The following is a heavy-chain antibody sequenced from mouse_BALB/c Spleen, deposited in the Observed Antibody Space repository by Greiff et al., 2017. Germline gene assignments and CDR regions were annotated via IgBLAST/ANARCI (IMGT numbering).Heavy chain of an antibody. V-gene: IGHV1-7*01. CDR2: INPSTGYT. CDR3: ASRGYGNYAFAY. J-gene: IGHJ3*01. Sequence: QVQLQQSGAELAKPGASVKMSCKASGYTFTSYWMHWVKQRPGQGLEWIGYINPSTGYTEYNQKFKDKATLTADKSSSTAYMQLSSLTSEDSAVYYCASRGYGNYAFAYWGQGTLVTVSA. D-gene: IGHD2-1*01. CDR1: GYTFTSYW.